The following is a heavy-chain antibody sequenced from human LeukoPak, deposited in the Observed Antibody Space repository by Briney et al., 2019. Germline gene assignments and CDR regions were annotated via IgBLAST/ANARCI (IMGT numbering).Heavy chain of an antibody. CDR3: AKDPQEWLAMYYFDY. Sequence: PVGSLRLSCTASGFNIGTYAMSWVRQAPGEGLEWVSALSGGGGTAYYADSVKGRFTISKDNSKNTLYLQMSFLSADDTALYYCAKDPQEWLAMYYFDYWSQGTLVTVSS. V-gene: IGHV3-23*01. J-gene: IGHJ4*02. CDR2: LSGGGGTA. CDR1: GFNIGTYA. D-gene: IGHD6-19*01.